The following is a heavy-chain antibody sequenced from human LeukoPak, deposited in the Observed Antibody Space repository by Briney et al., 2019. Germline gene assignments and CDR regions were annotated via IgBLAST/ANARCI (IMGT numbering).Heavy chain of an antibody. J-gene: IGHJ4*02. CDR2: ISGSGGST. Sequence: GGTLRLSCAASGFTFSSYAMSWVRQAPGKGLEWVSAISGSGGSTYYADSVRGRFTISRDNSKNTLYLQMNSLRAEDTAVYYCAKDRVRYDYVWGSYRTYFDYWGQGTLVTVSS. CDR3: AKDRVRYDYVWGSYRTYFDY. D-gene: IGHD3-16*02. CDR1: GFTFSSYA. V-gene: IGHV3-23*01.